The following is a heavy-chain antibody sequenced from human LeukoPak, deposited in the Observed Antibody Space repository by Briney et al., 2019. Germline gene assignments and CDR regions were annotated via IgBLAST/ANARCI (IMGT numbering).Heavy chain of an antibody. D-gene: IGHD1-26*01. CDR3: AREGWELLEGGAFDI. V-gene: IGHV3-74*01. CDR2: INSDGSST. CDR1: GFTFSSYW. Sequence: GGSLRLSCAASGFTFSSYWMHWVRQAPGKGLVWVSRINSDGSSTSYADSVKGRFTISRDNAKNTLYLQMNSLRDEDTAVYYCAREGWELLEGGAFDIWGQGTMVTVSS. J-gene: IGHJ3*02.